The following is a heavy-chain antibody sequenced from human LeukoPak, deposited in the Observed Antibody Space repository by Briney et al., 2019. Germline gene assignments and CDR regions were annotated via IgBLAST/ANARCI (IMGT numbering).Heavy chain of an antibody. J-gene: IGHJ6*02. CDR1: GFSFSSYA. CDR3: AKDKYGSGSHSTGMDV. V-gene: IGHV3-30*18. CDR2: ISYDGSTT. Sequence: PGGSLRLYSGASGFSFSSYAMHWVRQASGQGLEWVADISYDGSTTCYADSVQGRFTISRDNSENTLFVQMNSLRPEDTAVYYCAKDKYGSGSHSTGMDVWGQGTTVTVSS. D-gene: IGHD3-10*01.